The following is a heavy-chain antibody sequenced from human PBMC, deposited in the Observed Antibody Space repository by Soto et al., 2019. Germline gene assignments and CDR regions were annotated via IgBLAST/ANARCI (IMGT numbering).Heavy chain of an antibody. D-gene: IGHD2-2*02. CDR2: ISAYNGNT. J-gene: IGHJ4*02. Sequence: GASVKVSCKASGYTFTSYGISWVRQAPGQGLEWMGWISAYNGNTNYAQKLQGRVTMTTDTSTSTAYMELRSLRSDDTAVYYCARDTLDIVVVPAAIDYWGQGTLVTVS. V-gene: IGHV1-18*04. CDR3: ARDTLDIVVVPAAIDY. CDR1: GYTFTSYG.